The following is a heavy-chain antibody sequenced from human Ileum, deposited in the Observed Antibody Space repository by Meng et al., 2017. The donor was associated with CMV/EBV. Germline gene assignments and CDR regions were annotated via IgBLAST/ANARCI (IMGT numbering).Heavy chain of an antibody. D-gene: IGHD6-13*01. CDR2: IRSKANSYAT. CDR3: TRLPSSSRGD. Sequence: KRVRSGGGLSKPGGPLKLSCAAQGFTFSVSAIHWVRQASGKGLEWVGRIRSKANSYATAYAASVKGRFTISRDDSKNTAYLQMNSLKTEDTAVYYCTRLPSSSRGDWGQGTLVTVSS. CDR1: GFTFSVSA. V-gene: IGHV3-73*02. J-gene: IGHJ4*02.